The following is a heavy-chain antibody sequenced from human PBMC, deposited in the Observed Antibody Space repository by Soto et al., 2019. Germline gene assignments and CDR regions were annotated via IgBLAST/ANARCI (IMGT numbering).Heavy chain of an antibody. J-gene: IGHJ4*02. CDR1: GFTFSSYG. Sequence: QVQLVESGGGVVQPGRSLRLSCAASGFTFSSYGMHWVRQAPGKGLEWVAVIWYDGSNKYYADCVKGRFTISRENSKNTLYLQMNSLRAEDTAVYYCARAPRYGDLDYWGQGTLVTVSS. V-gene: IGHV3-33*01. CDR3: ARAPRYGDLDY. D-gene: IGHD4-17*01. CDR2: IWYDGSNK.